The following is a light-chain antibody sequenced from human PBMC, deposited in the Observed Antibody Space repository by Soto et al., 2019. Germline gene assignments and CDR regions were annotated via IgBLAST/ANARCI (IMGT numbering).Light chain of an antibody. J-gene: IGKJ1*01. CDR3: QQYSTYPWT. CDR1: QTISTL. Sequence: DIQMTQSPSTLSASVGDRVTITCRASQTISTLLAWYQQRPGKASNLLIYKASSLESGVPSRFSGSGSGTEFTLTISSLQPDDFPTYFCQQYSTYPWTFGQGTKVEVK. V-gene: IGKV1-5*03. CDR2: KAS.